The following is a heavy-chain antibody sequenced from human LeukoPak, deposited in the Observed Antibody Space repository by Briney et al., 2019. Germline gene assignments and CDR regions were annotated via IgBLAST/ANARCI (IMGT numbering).Heavy chain of an antibody. J-gene: IGHJ4*02. V-gene: IGHV3-49*04. CDR1: GFTFGDYA. CDR3: TQGLWFGESYFDY. Sequence: GGSLRLSCTASGFTFGDYAMSWVRQAPGKGLEWVGFIRSKAYGGTTEYAASVEGRFTISRDDSKSIAYLQMNSLKTEDTAVYYCTQGLWFGESYFDYWGQGTLVTVSS. CDR2: IRSKAYGGTT. D-gene: IGHD3-10*01.